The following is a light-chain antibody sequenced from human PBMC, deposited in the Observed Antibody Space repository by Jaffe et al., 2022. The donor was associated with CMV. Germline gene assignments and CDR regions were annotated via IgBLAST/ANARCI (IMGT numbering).Light chain of an antibody. J-gene: IGLJ2*01. CDR2: LNSDGSH. V-gene: IGLV4-69*01. Sequence: QLVLTQSPSASASLGASVKFTCTLSSGPASYAIAWHQQQAQKGPRFLMRLNSDGSHTKGDGIPDRFSGSSSGAERYLTISSLQSEDEADYYCQTWGTGIVFGGGTKLTVL. CDR3: QTWGTGIV. CDR1: SGPASYA.